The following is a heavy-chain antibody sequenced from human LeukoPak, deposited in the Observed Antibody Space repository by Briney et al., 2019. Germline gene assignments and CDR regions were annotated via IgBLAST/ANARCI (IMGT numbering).Heavy chain of an antibody. CDR1: GGTFSSYA. D-gene: IGHD5-24*01. J-gene: IGHJ4*02. CDR3: ARMVEMATIDYFDY. V-gene: IGHV1-69*13. CDR2: IIPIFGTA. Sequence: SVKVSCKASGGTFSSYAISWVRQAPGQGLEWMGGIIPIFGTANYAQKFQGRVTITADESTSTAYMELSSLRSEDTAVYYCARMVEMATIDYFDYWGQGTLVTVSS.